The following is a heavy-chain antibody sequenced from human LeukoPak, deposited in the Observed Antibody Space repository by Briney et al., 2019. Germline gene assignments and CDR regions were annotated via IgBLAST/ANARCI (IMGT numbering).Heavy chain of an antibody. J-gene: IGHJ4*02. D-gene: IGHD1/OR15-1a*01. CDR2: ISPSGGST. CDR3: SKRGTNGGPFDY. Sequence: GGSLRLSCAASGFTFSSYNMTWVRQAPGKGLEWVSVISPSGGSTFYADSVRGRFTISRDNSKNTLHLQMSNLRAEDTAVYYCSKRGTNGGPFDYWGQGTLVTVSS. V-gene: IGHV3-23*01. CDR1: GFTFSSYN.